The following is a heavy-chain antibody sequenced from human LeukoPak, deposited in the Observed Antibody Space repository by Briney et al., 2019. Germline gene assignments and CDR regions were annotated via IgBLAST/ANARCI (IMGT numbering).Heavy chain of an antibody. CDR2: IDYIGTT. D-gene: IGHD3-10*01. CDR3: ARKAWTSGSYDS. J-gene: IGHJ4*02. CDR1: SGSIISYY. V-gene: IGHV4-59*12. Sequence: SETLSLTCTVSSGSIISYYWTWIRQPPGKGLEFIGYIDYIGTTNYNPSLKSRVTISVDTSKNQFSLKLSSVTAADTAFYYCARKAWTSGSYDSWGQGTLVTVSS.